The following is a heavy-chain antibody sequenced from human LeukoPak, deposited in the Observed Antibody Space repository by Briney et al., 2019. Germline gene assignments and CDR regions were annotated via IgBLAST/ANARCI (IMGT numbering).Heavy chain of an antibody. J-gene: IGHJ6*03. Sequence: PGGSLRLSCAASGFTFSNYNMHWVRQAPGKGLEWVSSISSSSSYIYYADSVKGRFTISRDNAKNSLYLQMTSLRAEDTAVYYCARVLRYCSGGNCYSGGLGYMDVWGKGTTVTISS. CDR3: ARVLRYCSGGNCYSGGLGYMDV. CDR2: ISSSSSYI. D-gene: IGHD2-15*01. V-gene: IGHV3-21*04. CDR1: GFTFSNYN.